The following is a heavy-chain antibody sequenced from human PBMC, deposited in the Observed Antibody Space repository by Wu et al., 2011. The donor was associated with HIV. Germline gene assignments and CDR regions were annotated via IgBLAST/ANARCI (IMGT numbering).Heavy chain of an antibody. V-gene: IGHV1-18*01. CDR1: GYTFNNYG. CDR3: SSNSPREGIS. Sequence: QVQLVQSGAEVKKPGASVKVSCKASGYTFNNYGINWVRQAPGKGLEWLGLINLEESKTRYEEAFQGRVTITADTSTDTAYMELRGLRSEDAAIYYCSSNSPREGISWGQGTLVTVSS. D-gene: IGHD2-21*01. J-gene: IGHJ5*02. CDR2: INLEESKT.